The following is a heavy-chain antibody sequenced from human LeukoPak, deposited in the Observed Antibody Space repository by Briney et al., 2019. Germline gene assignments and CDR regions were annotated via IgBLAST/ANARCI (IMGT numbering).Heavy chain of an antibody. CDR2: VRRKTDGEST. Sequence: PGGSLRLSCAASGFTFYSAWVNWVRQVPGKGLEWVGRVRRKTDGESTDYAAAVKGRFTVSRDDSKDTVFLEMNSLKTEDTAVYYCAADVVEPLAQIDFWGQGTLVTVSS. CDR1: GFTFYSAW. D-gene: IGHD1-14*01. J-gene: IGHJ4*02. V-gene: IGHV3-15*01. CDR3: AADVVEPLAQIDF.